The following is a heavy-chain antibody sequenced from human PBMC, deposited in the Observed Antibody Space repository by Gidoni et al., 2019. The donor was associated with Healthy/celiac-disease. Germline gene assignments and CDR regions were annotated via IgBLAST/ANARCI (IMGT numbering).Heavy chain of an antibody. V-gene: IGHV4-61*01. Sequence: QVQLQESGPGLVKPSETLSLTCTVSGGSVSSGSYYWSWIRQPPGKGLEWIGYIYYSGSTNYNPSLKSRVTISVDTSKNQFSLKLSSVTAADTAVYYCARVGGYNYPFDYWVQGTLVTVSS. J-gene: IGHJ4*02. CDR3: ARVGGYNYPFDY. D-gene: IGHD5-12*01. CDR1: GGSVSSGSYY. CDR2: IYYSGST.